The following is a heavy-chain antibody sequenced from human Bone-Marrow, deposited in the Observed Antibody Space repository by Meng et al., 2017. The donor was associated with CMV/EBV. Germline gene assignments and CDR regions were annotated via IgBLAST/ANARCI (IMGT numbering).Heavy chain of an antibody. V-gene: IGHV4-59*01. CDR3: ARGVNSWLLGY. Sequence: SETLSLTCTVSGGSISSYYWSWIRQPPGKGLEWIGYIYYSGSTNYNPSLKSRVTISVDTSKNQFSLKLSSVTAADTAVYYCARGVNSWLLGYWGQGTLVTVSS. CDR2: IYYSGST. J-gene: IGHJ4*02. CDR1: GGSISSYY. D-gene: IGHD2-8*02.